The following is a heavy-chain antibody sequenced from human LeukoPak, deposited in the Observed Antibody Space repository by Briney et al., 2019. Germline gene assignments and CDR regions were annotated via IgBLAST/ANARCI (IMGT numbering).Heavy chain of an antibody. CDR3: SRDRLGGLDY. V-gene: IGHV3-7*01. J-gene: IGHJ4*02. CDR2: TKQDGSER. CDR1: GFTFSSSW. D-gene: IGHD5-12*01. Sequence: GGSLRLSCAASGFTFSSSWMSWVRQAPGKGLEWVANTKQDGSERYYMDSVKGRFTISRDNAKNSVYLQMNTLRPEDTAVYYCSRDRLGGLDYWGQGTLVTVSS.